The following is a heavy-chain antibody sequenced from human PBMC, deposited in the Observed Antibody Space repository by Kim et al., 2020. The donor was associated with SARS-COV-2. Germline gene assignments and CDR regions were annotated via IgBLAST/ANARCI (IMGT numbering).Heavy chain of an antibody. D-gene: IGHD5-18*01. Sequence: GGSLRLSCAASGFTFSSYDMHWVRQATGKGLEWVSAIGTAGDPYYPGSVKGRFTISRENAKNSLYLQMNSLRAGDTAVYYCARSPGLDSYGDYYYGMDVWGQGTTVTVSS. CDR2: IGTAGDP. J-gene: IGHJ6*02. CDR1: GFTFSSYD. V-gene: IGHV3-13*05. CDR3: ARSPGLDSYGDYYYGMDV.